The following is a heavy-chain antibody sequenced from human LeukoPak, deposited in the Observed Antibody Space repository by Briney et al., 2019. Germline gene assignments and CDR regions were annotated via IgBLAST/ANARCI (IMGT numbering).Heavy chain of an antibody. J-gene: IGHJ4*02. CDR1: GFTFSDYY. D-gene: IGHD4-23*01. V-gene: IGHV3-11*04. CDR2: ISGRSTTI. Sequence: GGSLRLSCAASGFTFSDYYMSWIRQAPGKGLEWVSYISGRSTTIYNADSVKGRFTISRDNAKNSLYLQMNSLRAEDTAVYYCARDSGYSGNSGYFDYWAQGTLVTVSS. CDR3: ARDSGYSGNSGYFDY.